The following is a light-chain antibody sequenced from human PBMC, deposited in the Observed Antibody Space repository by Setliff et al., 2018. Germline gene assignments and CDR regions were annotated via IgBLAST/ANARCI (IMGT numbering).Light chain of an antibody. Sequence: QSALTQPASVSGSPGQSITISCTGTSSDIGGYNHVSWYQQHPGKAPKLMIYEVSDRPSGVSNRFSGSKSGNTASLTISGLQAEDEADYYCSSYTIITTRDVFGTGTKGTVL. CDR2: EVS. CDR1: SSDIGGYNH. CDR3: SSYTIITTRDV. J-gene: IGLJ1*01. V-gene: IGLV2-14*01.